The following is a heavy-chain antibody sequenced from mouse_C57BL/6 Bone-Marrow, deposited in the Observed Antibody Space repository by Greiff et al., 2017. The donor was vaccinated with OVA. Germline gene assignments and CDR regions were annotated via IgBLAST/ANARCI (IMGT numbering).Heavy chain of an antibody. Sequence: QVQLQQSGPELVKPGASVKISCKASGYAFSSSWMNWVKQRPGKGLEWIGRIYPGDGDTNYNGKFKGKATLTADKSSSTAYMQLSSLTSEDSAVYFCARYDYDDYFDYWGKGTTLTVSS. CDR1: GYAFSSSW. V-gene: IGHV1-82*01. J-gene: IGHJ2*01. CDR3: ARYDYDDYFDY. CDR2: IYPGDGDT. D-gene: IGHD2-4*01.